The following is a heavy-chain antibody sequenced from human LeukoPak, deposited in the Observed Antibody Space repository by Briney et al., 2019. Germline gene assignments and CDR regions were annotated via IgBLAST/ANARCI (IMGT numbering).Heavy chain of an antibody. Sequence: GGSLRLSCAASGLTFNGSAMSWVRQAPGKGLEWVSLISGSGNSTYYTDSVKGRFTISRDNSKNTLYLQMNSLRAEDTAVYYCAKVLVLVSANRYYFDYWGQGTLVTVSS. D-gene: IGHD2-15*01. CDR1: GLTFNGSA. J-gene: IGHJ4*02. CDR2: ISGSGNST. V-gene: IGHV3-23*01. CDR3: AKVLVLVSANRYYFDY.